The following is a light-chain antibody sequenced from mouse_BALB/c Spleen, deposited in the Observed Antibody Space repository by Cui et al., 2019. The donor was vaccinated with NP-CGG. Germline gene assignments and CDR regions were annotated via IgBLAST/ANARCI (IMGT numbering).Light chain of an antibody. J-gene: IGLJ1*01. CDR1: TGAVTTSNY. CDR2: GSN. Sequence: AVVTEESALTPSPGETVTLTCRSSTGAVTTSNYANWVQEKPDHLFTGLIGGSNNRPPGVPAKFSGSLIGNKAALTITGAQTEDEAIYFCALWYSNHWVFGGGTKLTVL. CDR3: ALWYSNHWV. V-gene: IGLV1*01.